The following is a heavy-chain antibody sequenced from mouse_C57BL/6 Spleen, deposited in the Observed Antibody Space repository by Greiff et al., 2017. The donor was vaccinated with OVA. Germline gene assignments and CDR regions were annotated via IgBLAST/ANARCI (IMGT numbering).Heavy chain of an antibody. J-gene: IGHJ1*03. V-gene: IGHV1-81*01. CDR1: GYTFTSYG. D-gene: IGHD1-1*01. Sequence: QVQLQQSGAELARPGASVKLSCKASGYTFTSYGISWVKQRTGQGLEWIGEIYPRSGNTYYNEKFKGKATLTADKSSSTAYMELRSLTSEDSAVYFCARQDITTVVATDWDFDVWGTGTTVTVSS. CDR3: ARQDITTVVATDWDFDV. CDR2: IYPRSGNT.